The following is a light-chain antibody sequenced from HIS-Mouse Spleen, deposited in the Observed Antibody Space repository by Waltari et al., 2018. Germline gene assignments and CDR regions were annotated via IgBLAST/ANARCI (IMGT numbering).Light chain of an antibody. CDR1: SSDVGGYNY. CDR3: CSYAGSYTGV. CDR2: DVS. V-gene: IGLV2-11*01. Sequence: QSALTQPRSVSGSPGQSVTISCTGTSSDVGGYNYVSWYQQHPGKAPKLMIYDVSKRPPGLPVLSSGSKSGNPASLTISGLQAEDEADYYCCSYAGSYTGVFGTGTKVTVL. J-gene: IGLJ1*01.